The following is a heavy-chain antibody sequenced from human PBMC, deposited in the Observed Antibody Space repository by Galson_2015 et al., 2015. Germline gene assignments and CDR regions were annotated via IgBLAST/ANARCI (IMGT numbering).Heavy chain of an antibody. V-gene: IGHV5-51*01. CDR2: LYPGDSDT. CDR1: SSRFTGYW. J-gene: IGHJ3*02. CDR3: ARPSWDAFDI. Sequence: QSGAAVTKPGETLQISCRGSSSRFTGYWIGWVRQMPGKGMEWMGILYPGDSDTRYSPSLKGQVTNSSDNPISTAFLQWSNLKASDSSMYYFARPSWDAFDIWGQGTMVTVSS.